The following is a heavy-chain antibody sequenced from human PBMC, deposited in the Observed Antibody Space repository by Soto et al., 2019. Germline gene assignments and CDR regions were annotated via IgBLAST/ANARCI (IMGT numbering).Heavy chain of an antibody. CDR2: IYYSGSS. V-gene: IGHV4-59*01. D-gene: IGHD5-12*01. CDR3: ARWLRPYYFDY. Sequence: SLTCTVSGGSISSYYWSWIRQPPGKGLEWIGCIYYSGSSNYNPSLKSRVTISVDTSKNQFSLKLSSVTAADTAVYYCARWLRPYYFDYWGQGTLVTVPQ. CDR1: GGSISSYY. J-gene: IGHJ4*02.